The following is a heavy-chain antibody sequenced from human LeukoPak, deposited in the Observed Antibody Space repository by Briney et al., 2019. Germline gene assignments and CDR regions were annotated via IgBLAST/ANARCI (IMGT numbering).Heavy chain of an antibody. J-gene: IGHJ4*02. CDR2: ISGGGGST. CDR3: ANLFRYYDILTGYYAGHFDY. CDR1: GFTFSSYA. V-gene: IGHV3-23*01. D-gene: IGHD3-9*01. Sequence: GGSLKLSCAASGFTFSSYAMSWVRQAPGKGLEWVSAISGGGGSTYYADSVKGRFTISRDNSKNTLYLQMNSLRAEDTAIYYCANLFRYYDILTGYYAGHFDYWGRGTLVTVSS.